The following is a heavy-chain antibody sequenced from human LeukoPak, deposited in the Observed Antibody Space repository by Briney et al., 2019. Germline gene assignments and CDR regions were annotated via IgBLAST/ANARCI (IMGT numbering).Heavy chain of an antibody. Sequence: SETLSLTCTVSGGSISSSSYYWGWIRQPPGKGLEWIGSIYYSGGTYYNPSLKSRVTISVDTSKNQFSLKLSSVTAADTAVYYCARQSHSSWYFYYYYMDVWGKGTTVTVSS. D-gene: IGHD6-13*01. CDR2: IYYSGGT. CDR3: ARQSHSSWYFYYYYMDV. CDR1: GGSISSSSYY. J-gene: IGHJ6*03. V-gene: IGHV4-39*01.